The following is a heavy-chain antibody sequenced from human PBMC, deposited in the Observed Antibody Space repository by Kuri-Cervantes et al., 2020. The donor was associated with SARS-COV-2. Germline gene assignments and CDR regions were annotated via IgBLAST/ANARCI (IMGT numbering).Heavy chain of an antibody. Sequence: GESLKISCAASGFNFSRTDMYWVRLAPGKGLEWVAVISHDGKNKKCIASGKGRFTTSRDNSQNTLYLHMKSLRSEDTAMYYCAKDRVGVQDFWGQGTLVTVSS. CDR3: AKDRVGVQDF. J-gene: IGHJ4*02. D-gene: IGHD2-21*01. CDR1: GFNFSRTD. V-gene: IGHV3-30*18. CDR2: ISHDGKNK.